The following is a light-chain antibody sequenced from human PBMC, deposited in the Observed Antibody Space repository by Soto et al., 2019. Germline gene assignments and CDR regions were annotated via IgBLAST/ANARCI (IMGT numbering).Light chain of an antibody. CDR3: QQYGSSPPIT. Sequence: EIVLTQSPGTLSLSPGERATLSCRGSQSVSSSYLAWYQQKPGQAPRLLLYCASSRATGIPDRFSGSGSGTDFTVTISRLEPEDFAVYYCQQYGSSPPITFGQGTRLEIK. CDR1: QSVSSSY. J-gene: IGKJ5*01. CDR2: CAS. V-gene: IGKV3-20*01.